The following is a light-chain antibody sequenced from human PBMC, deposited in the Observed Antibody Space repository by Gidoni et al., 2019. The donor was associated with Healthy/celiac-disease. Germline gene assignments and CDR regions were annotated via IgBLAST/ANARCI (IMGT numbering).Light chain of an antibody. V-gene: IGLV2-14*01. J-gene: IGLJ2*01. CDR3: SSDTSSSTLV. CDR1: SSDVGGYNY. Sequence: SALTQPASVSASPGQSITISCTGTSSDVGGYNYVSWYQQHPGKAPKLMIYEVSNRPSGVSNRFSGSKSGNTASLTISGLQAEDEADYYCSSDTSSSTLVFGGGTKLTVL. CDR2: EVS.